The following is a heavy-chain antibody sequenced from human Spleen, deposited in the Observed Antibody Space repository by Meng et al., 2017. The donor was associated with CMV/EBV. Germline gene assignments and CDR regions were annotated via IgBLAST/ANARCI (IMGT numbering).Heavy chain of an antibody. J-gene: IGHJ4*02. CDR2: ISSSSSYI. Sequence: GESLKISCAASGFTFSSYSMNWVRQAPGKGLEWVSSISSSSSYIYYADSVKGRFTISRDNARNSLYLQMNSLRAEDTAVYYCARQGVYDFWSGDPYWGQGTLVTVSS. CDR1: GFTFSSYS. D-gene: IGHD3-3*01. CDR3: ARQGVYDFWSGDPY. V-gene: IGHV3-21*01.